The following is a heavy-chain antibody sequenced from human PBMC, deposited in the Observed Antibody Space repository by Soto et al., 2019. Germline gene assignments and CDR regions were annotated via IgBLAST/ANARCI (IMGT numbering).Heavy chain of an antibody. D-gene: IGHD6-13*01. CDR1: GFSLSTSGVG. J-gene: IGHJ4*02. CDR3: AHGDSSSWSFDY. Sequence: SAPTLVNPTQTLTLTCTFSGFSLSTSGVGVGWIRQPPGKALEWLALIYWNDDKRYSPSLKSRLTITKDTSKNQVVLTMANMDPLDTATYYCAHGDSSSWSFDYWGQGTLVTVSS. V-gene: IGHV2-5*01. CDR2: IYWNDDK.